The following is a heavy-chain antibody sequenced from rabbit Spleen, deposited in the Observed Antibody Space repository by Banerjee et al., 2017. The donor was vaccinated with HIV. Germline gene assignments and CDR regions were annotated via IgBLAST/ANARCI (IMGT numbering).Heavy chain of an antibody. D-gene: IGHD3-3*01. CDR3: ASSVDMRGLMFSL. CDR2: IYAGSSGST. V-gene: IGHV1S40*01. Sequence: QSLEESGGDLVKPGASLTLTCTASGFSFSSSYWICWVRQAPGKGLEWIACIYAGSSGSTYYASWAKGRFTISKTSSTTVTLQMTSLTAADTATYFCASSVDMRGLMFSLWGQGTLVTVS. CDR1: GFSFSSSYW. J-gene: IGHJ4*01.